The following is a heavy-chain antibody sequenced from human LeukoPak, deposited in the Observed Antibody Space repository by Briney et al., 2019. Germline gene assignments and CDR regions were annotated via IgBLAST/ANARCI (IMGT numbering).Heavy chain of an antibody. D-gene: IGHD6-13*01. Sequence: SVKVSCKASGGTFSSYAISWVRQPPGQGLEWMGGIIPIFGTANYAQKFQGRVTITADKSTSTAYMELSSLRSEDTAVYYCATSGYSSSWYVGTGWFDPWGQGTLVTVSS. V-gene: IGHV1-69*06. CDR1: GGTFSSYA. CDR3: ATSGYSSSWYVGTGWFDP. CDR2: IIPIFGTA. J-gene: IGHJ5*02.